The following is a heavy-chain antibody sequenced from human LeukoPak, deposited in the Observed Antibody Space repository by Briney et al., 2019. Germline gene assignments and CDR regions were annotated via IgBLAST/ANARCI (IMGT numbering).Heavy chain of an antibody. J-gene: IGHJ4*02. CDR1: GGSFSGYY. D-gene: IGHD3-10*01. CDR3: ARDQTYSGSGIYTYFDY. Sequence: SETLSLTCAVYGGSFSGYYWSWIRQPPGKGLEWIGYIYNSGNTNYNPSLKSRVTISVDTSKNQFSLKLSSVTAADTAVYYCARDQTYSGSGIYTYFDYWGQGILVTVSS. CDR2: IYNSGNT. V-gene: IGHV4-4*08.